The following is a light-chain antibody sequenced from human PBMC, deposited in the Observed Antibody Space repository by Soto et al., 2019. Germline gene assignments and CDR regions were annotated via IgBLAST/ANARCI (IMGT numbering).Light chain of an antibody. CDR2: DAS. J-gene: IGKJ1*01. CDR3: QHLRT. V-gene: IGKV1-5*01. Sequence: DIHITHSPSTLSASLGDRVTITCRASQNINNWVAWYQQKPGKAPKFLIYDASILESGVPSRFSGSGFGTEFSLTISSLQPDDFGSYYCQHLRTFGQGTKVDI. CDR1: QNINNW.